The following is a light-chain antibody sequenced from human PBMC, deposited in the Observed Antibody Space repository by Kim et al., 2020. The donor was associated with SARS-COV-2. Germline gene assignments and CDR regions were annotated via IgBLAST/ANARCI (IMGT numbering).Light chain of an antibody. J-gene: IGKJ4*01. CDR2: DAS. V-gene: IGKV3-11*01. Sequence: PGAAATLPCRASQSISSSLAWYQQRPGQPPRLLIFDASIRASGIPARFSGSGSGTDFTLTISGLEPEDFAVYYCQQRNNWPPKVTFGGGTKVDIK. CDR1: QSISSS. CDR3: QQRNNWPPKVT.